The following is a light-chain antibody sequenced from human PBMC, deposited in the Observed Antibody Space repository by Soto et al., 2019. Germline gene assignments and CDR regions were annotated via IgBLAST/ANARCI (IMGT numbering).Light chain of an antibody. CDR2: WAS. Sequence: DIVMTQSPDSLAVSLGERATINCKSSQSVLYSSNNKNYLAWYQQKPGQPAKLLIYWASTRESGVPDRFSGSGSGTDFTLTISSLQAEDGAVYYCQQYYSTPCTFGQGTTVEIK. CDR1: QSVLYSSNNKNY. V-gene: IGKV4-1*01. CDR3: QQYYSTPCT. J-gene: IGKJ1*01.